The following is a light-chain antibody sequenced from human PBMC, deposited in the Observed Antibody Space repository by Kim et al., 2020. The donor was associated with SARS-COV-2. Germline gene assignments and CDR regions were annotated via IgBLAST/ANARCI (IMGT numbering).Light chain of an antibody. CDR1: QIVGNN. V-gene: IGKV3-15*01. CDR3: QQYNNWPLT. CDR2: GAS. Sequence: LSPGERATLSGRASQIVGNNFGWYQQKPGLAPRLLIYGASTRATCIPARFSGSGSGTEFTLTISRLQSEYFAVYYCQQYNNWPLTFGQGTKVDIK. J-gene: IGKJ1*01.